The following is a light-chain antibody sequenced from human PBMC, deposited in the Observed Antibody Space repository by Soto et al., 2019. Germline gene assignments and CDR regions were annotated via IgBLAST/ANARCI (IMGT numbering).Light chain of an antibody. Sequence: QSALTQPASVCGSPGQSITISCTGTSSDVGNYNYVSWYQQYPGRAPQLIIYEVYKRPSGVSNRFSASKSDNTASLTISGLQAEDEADYYCSSYASTTTPYVFGSGTKLTVL. CDR1: SSDVGNYNY. CDR3: SSYASTTTPYV. V-gene: IGLV2-14*01. CDR2: EVY. J-gene: IGLJ1*01.